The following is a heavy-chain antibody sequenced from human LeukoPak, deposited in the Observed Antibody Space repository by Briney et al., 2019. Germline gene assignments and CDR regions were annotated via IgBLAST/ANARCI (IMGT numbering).Heavy chain of an antibody. CDR3: ARGSGYLETFDY. CDR2: ISYDGSNK. Sequence: TGGSLRLSCAASGFTFSSYGMHWVRQAPGKGLEWVAVISYDGSNKYYADSVKGRFTISRDNSRNTLYLQMNSLRAEDTAVYYCARGSGYLETFDYWGQGTLVTVSS. V-gene: IGHV3-30*19. D-gene: IGHD3-22*01. J-gene: IGHJ4*02. CDR1: GFTFSSYG.